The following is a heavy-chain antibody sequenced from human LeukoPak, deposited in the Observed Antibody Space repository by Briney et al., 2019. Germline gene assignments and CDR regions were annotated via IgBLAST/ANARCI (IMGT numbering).Heavy chain of an antibody. D-gene: IGHD6-13*01. CDR3: ARDLDSSSWYGLIDY. J-gene: IGHJ4*02. Sequence: GASVKVSCKASGYTFTSYGISWVRQAPGQGLEWMGWISAYNGNTNYAQKLQGRVTMTTDTSTSTAYMELRSLRSDDTAVYYCARDLDSSSWYGLIDYWGQGTLVTVSS. CDR1: GYTFTSYG. CDR2: ISAYNGNT. V-gene: IGHV1-18*01.